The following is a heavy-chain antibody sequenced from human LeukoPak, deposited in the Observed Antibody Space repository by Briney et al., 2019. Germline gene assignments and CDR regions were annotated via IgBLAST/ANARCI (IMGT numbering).Heavy chain of an antibody. Sequence: SETLSLTCTVSGGSISSYYWSWIRRPPGKGLEWIGYIYYSGSTNYNPSLKSRVTISVDTSKNQFSLKLSSVTAADTAVYYCARERVGNFIDYWGQGTLVTVSS. CDR2: IYYSGST. J-gene: IGHJ4*02. CDR1: GGSISSYY. V-gene: IGHV4-59*01. D-gene: IGHD4-23*01. CDR3: ARERVGNFIDY.